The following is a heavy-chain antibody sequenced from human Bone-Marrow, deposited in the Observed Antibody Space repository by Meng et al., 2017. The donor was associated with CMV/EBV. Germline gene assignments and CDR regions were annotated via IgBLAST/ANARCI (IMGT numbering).Heavy chain of an antibody. J-gene: IGHJ4*02. CDR1: GYTFTGYY. CDR2: INPNSGGT. CDR3: ARDLNPSGIYSFDY. V-gene: IGHV1-2*02. D-gene: IGHD1-26*01. Sequence: ASVKVSCKASGYTFTGYYIHWVRQAPGQGLEWMGWINPNSGGTNSAQKFQGRVTMTRDTSISTAYMELSGLTSDDTAVYYCARDLNPSGIYSFDYWGQGTLVTAPQ.